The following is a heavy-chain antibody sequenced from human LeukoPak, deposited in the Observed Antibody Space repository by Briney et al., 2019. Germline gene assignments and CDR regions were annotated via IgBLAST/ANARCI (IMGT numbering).Heavy chain of an antibody. J-gene: IGHJ4*02. CDR1: GFTFSSYA. CDR2: ISGSGGST. CDR3: SKDQVKDYSNYFDY. D-gene: IGHD4-11*01. Sequence: GGSLRLSCAASGFTFSSYAMRWVRQAPGKGLELVSVISGSGGSTYHANTVKGRFTISRDNSKTTLYLQMNFLRAEDTAVYSCSKDQVKDYSNYFDYWGQGTLVTVSS. V-gene: IGHV3-23*01.